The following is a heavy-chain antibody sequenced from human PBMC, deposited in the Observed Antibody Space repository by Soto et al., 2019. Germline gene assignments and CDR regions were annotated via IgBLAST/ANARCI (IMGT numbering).Heavy chain of an antibody. CDR3: ARSIAVAGKYYFDY. J-gene: IGHJ4*02. D-gene: IGHD6-19*01. V-gene: IGHV4-39*01. CDR1: GGSISSSSYY. Sequence: SETLSLTCTVSGGSISSSSYYWGWIRQPPGKGLEWIGSIYYSGSTYYNPSLKSRVTISVDTSKNQFSLKLSSVTAADTAVYYCARSIAVAGKYYFDYWGQGTLVTVSS. CDR2: IYYSGST.